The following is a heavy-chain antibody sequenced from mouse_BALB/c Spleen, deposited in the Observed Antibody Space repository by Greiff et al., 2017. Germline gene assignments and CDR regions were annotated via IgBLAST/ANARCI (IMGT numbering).Heavy chain of an antibody. V-gene: IGHV5-9-3*01. J-gene: IGHJ2*01. CDR1: GFTFSSYA. Sequence: EVKLVESGGGLVKPGGSLKLSCAASGFTFSSYAMSWVRQTPEKRLEWVATISSGGSYTYYPDSVKGRFTISRDNAKNTLYLQMSSLRSEDTAMYYCARQGYGSSYDYWGQGTTLTVSS. CDR3: ARQGYGSSYDY. D-gene: IGHD1-1*01. CDR2: ISSGGSYT.